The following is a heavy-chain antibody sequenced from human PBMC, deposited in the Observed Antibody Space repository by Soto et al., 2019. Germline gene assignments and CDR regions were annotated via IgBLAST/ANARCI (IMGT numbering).Heavy chain of an antibody. CDR2: IYYSGST. D-gene: IGHD6-19*01. CDR1: GGSISSYY. V-gene: IGHV4-59*01. J-gene: IGHJ4*02. CDR3: ARASYSSGWYIGGN. Sequence: SETLSLTCTVSGGSISSYYWSWIRQPPGKGLEWIGYIYYSGSTNYNPSLKSRVTISVDTSKNQFSLKLSSVTAADTAVYYCARASYSSGWYIGGNWGQGTLVTVSS.